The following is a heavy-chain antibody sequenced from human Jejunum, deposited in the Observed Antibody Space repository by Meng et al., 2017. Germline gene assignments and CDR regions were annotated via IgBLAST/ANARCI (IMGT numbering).Heavy chain of an antibody. CDR2: INPAGSTGGTT. CDR1: GYTFTNYY. Sequence: ASVKVSCKASGYTFTNYYIHWVRQAPGQGLEWMGMINPAGSTGGTTNYAQTFQGRLTMTRDTSSSPAYMELSSLRSDGSAVFYCARAYADYESPDYWGQGTLVTVSS. CDR3: ARAYADYESPDY. V-gene: IGHV1-46*01. D-gene: IGHD4-17*01. J-gene: IGHJ4*02.